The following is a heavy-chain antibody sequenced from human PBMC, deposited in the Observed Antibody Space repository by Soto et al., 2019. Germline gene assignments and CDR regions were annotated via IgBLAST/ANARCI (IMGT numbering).Heavy chain of an antibody. J-gene: IGHJ4*02. Sequence: ASVKVSCKASGYTFTSYGISWVRQAPGQGLERMGWISAYNGNTNYAQKLQGRVTMTTDTSTSTAYMELRSLRSDDAAVYYCARDKRVSTSTTDLDYWGQGTLVTVSS. D-gene: IGHD2-2*01. CDR1: GYTFTSYG. CDR3: ARDKRVSTSTTDLDY. V-gene: IGHV1-18*01. CDR2: ISAYNGNT.